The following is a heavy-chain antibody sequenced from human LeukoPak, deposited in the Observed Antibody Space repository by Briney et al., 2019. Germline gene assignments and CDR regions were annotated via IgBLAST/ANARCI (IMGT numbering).Heavy chain of an antibody. Sequence: PSETLSLTCTVSGGSISSYYWSWIRQPPGKGLEWIGYIYYSGSTNYNPSLKSRVTILVDTSKNQFSLKLSSVTAADTAVYYCAREMDSSSSFFTPWGQGTLVTVSS. CDR2: IYYSGST. CDR1: GGSISSYY. V-gene: IGHV4-59*01. CDR3: AREMDSSSSFFTP. D-gene: IGHD6-6*01. J-gene: IGHJ5*02.